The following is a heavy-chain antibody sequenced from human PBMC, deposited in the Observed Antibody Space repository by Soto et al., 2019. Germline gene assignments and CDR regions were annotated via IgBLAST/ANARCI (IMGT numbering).Heavy chain of an antibody. CDR2: IGPETGAT. CDR1: GYTFTGHD. D-gene: IGHD2-21*02. CDR3: VYYCAKSNYGGDDYFQYGLDV. Sequence: ASVKVSCKASGYTFTGHDINWARQAPGQGPERLGEIGPETGATRYAQKFQGRVTMTREMSTNTAYLELSGLRSDDTADDTAVYYCAKSNYGGDDYFQYGLDVWGQGTTVTVSS. J-gene: IGHJ6*02. V-gene: IGHV1-2*02.